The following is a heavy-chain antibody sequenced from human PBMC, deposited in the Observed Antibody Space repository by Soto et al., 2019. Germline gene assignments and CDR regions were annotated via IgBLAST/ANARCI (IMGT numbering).Heavy chain of an antibody. V-gene: IGHV5-51*01. D-gene: IGHD2-8*01. CDR2: IYPGDSDT. CDR1: GYSFTTYW. CDR3: AGLYWGTNDVCSCSRPFDP. J-gene: IGHJ5*02. Sequence: PGESLKISCKGSGYSFTTYWIGWVRQMPGKGLEWMGIIYPGDSDTRYSPSFQGQVTISADKSISTAYLQWSSLKASDTAMYYCAGLYWGTNDVCSCSRPFDPWGKGTLVTVSS.